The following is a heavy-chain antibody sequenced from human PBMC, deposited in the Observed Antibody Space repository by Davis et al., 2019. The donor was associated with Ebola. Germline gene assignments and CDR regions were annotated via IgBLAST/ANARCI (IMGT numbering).Heavy chain of an antibody. CDR1: GYTFTSYG. J-gene: IGHJ6*02. V-gene: IGHV1-18*01. D-gene: IGHD2-2*01. Sequence: ASVKVSCKASGYTFTSYGISWVRQAPGQGLEWMGWTSGYNGNTNSAQKFQGRVRMTTDTSTGTAYMELRSLRSDDTAVYYCAREEGILVAPAAMVGLDVWGQGTTVTVSS. CDR3: AREEGILVAPAAMVGLDV. CDR2: TSGYNGNT.